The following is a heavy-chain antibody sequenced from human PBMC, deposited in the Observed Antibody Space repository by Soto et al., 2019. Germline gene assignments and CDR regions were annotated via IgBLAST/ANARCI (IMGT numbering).Heavy chain of an antibody. J-gene: IGHJ4*02. CDR1: GFTFSSYA. V-gene: IGHV3-30-3*01. Sequence: GGSLRLSCAASGFTFSSYAMHWVRQAPGKGLEWVAVISYDGSNKYYADSVKGRFTISRDNSRNTLYLQMNSLRAEDTAVYYCARDMGSAAASNSFDYCGQGPLVTVSS. D-gene: IGHD6-13*01. CDR2: ISYDGSNK. CDR3: ARDMGSAAASNSFDY.